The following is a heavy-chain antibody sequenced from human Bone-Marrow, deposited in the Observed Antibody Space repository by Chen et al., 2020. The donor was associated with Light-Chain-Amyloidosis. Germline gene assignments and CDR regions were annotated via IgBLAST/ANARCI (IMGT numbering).Heavy chain of an antibody. CDR3: ARRIDGYTLDY. Sequence: EVQLEQSGPEVKKPGESLKISCKGSGYTFPNYWIGWVRQMPGKGLEWMGVLYPDDSDARYSPSFEGQVTISADKSITTAYRQWRILKASDTAMYYCARRIDGYTLDYWGQGTLVTVSS. D-gene: IGHD5-12*01. CDR1: GYTFPNYW. CDR2: LYPDDSDA. J-gene: IGHJ4*02. V-gene: IGHV5-51*01.